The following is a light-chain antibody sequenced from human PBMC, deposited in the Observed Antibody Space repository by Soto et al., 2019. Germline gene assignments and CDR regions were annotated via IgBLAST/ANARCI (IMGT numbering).Light chain of an antibody. J-gene: IGKJ1*01. CDR2: KAS. CDR1: QSISSW. V-gene: IGKV1-5*03. CDR3: QQYNSYSKT. Sequence: DIQMTQSPSTLSASVGDRVTITCRASQSISSWLAWYHQKPGKAPKLLISKASSLESGVPSRFSGSGSGTEFTLTISSLQPDDFATYYCQQYNSYSKTFDQGTKVEIK.